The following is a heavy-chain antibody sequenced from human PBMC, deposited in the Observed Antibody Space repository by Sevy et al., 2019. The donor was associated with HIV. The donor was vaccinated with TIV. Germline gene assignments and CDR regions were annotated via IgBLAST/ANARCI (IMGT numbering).Heavy chain of an antibody. CDR3: ARERGYTYLFMDI. CDR2: IYPSARF. Sequence: SENLSLTCTVSGGAITSGDYYWNWLRQPPGKGLVWIGYIYPSARFFYNPSLQSPAIISPDTSKNQFSLKLSSVTAADTAVYFCARERGYTYLFMDIWGQGTPVTVSS. V-gene: IGHV4-30-4*01. D-gene: IGHD5-18*01. J-gene: IGHJ4*02. CDR1: GGAITSGDYY.